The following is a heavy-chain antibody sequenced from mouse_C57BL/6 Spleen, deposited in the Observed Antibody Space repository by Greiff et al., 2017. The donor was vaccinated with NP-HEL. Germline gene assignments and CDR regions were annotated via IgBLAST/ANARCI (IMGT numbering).Heavy chain of an antibody. CDR1: GYTFTSYW. CDR3: ARGRNDY. CDR2: IDPSDSYT. J-gene: IGHJ2*01. Sequence: VQLQQPGAELVKPRASVKLSCKASGYTFTSYWMQWVKQRPGQGLEWIGEIDPSDSYTNYNQKFKGKATLTVDTSSSTAYMQLSSLTSEDSAVYYCARGRNDYWGQGTTLTVSS. V-gene: IGHV1-50*01.